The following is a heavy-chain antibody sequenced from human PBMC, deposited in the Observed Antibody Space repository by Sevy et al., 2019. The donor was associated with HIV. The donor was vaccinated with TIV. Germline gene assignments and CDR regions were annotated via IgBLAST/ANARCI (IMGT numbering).Heavy chain of an antibody. CDR1: GFHFYNYG. Sequence: GGSLRLSCAASGFHFYNYGMHWVRQAPGKGLEWVSFISYDVNNKYYADSVKGRFTISRDNSKNTLYLQMNSLTAEDTAVYYCAKGALGTLGYCSGGMCYSLNYWGQGTLVTVSS. J-gene: IGHJ4*02. D-gene: IGHD2-15*01. CDR3: AKGALGTLGYCSGGMCYSLNY. V-gene: IGHV3-30*18. CDR2: ISYDVNNK.